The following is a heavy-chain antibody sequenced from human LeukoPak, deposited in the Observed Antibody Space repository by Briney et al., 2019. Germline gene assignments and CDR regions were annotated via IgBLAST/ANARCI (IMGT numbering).Heavy chain of an antibody. CDR2: IKQDGSEK. CDR1: GFTFSSYW. D-gene: IGHD3-16*02. V-gene: IGHV3-7*01. CDR3: ARDLMDDYVWGSYRPSSYYFDY. Sequence: GGSLRLSCEASGFTFSSYWMSWVRQAPGKGLEWVANIKQDGSEKYYVDSVKGRFTISRDNAKNSLYLQMNSLRAEGTAVYYCARDLMDDYVWGSYRPSSYYFDYWGQGTLVTVSS. J-gene: IGHJ4*02.